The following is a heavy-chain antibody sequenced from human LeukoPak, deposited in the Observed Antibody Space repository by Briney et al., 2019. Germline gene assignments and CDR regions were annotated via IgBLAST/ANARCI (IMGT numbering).Heavy chain of an antibody. Sequence: GGSLRLSCAASEFTFNSYWMSWVRQAPGKGLEWVSAISSSGGSTYYADSVKGRFTISRDNSKNTLYLQMNSLRAEDTAVYYCANARGIAVAGSFDYWGQGTLVTVSS. D-gene: IGHD6-19*01. J-gene: IGHJ4*02. V-gene: IGHV3-23*01. CDR2: ISSSGGST. CDR1: EFTFNSYW. CDR3: ANARGIAVAGSFDY.